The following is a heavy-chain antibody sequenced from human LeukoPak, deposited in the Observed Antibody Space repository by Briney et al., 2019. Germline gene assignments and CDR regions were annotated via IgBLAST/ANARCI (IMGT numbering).Heavy chain of an antibody. D-gene: IGHD6-13*01. CDR3: ARTANFAAGYYIDY. J-gene: IGHJ4*02. CDR2: ISGSSRHK. CDR1: GFTFSSYT. Sequence: GGSLRLSCAASGFTFSSYTMNWLRQAPGKGLEWVSSISGSSRHKYYADSVKGRFTISRDNAKNSLYLQMNSLRAEDTAVYYCARTANFAAGYYIDYWGQGTLVTVSS. V-gene: IGHV3-21*01.